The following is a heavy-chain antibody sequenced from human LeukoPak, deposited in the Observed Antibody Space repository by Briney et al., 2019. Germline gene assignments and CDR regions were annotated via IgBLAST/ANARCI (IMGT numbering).Heavy chain of an antibody. CDR3: ATHRTPGITMLREGLDF. CDR1: GFSFSSYA. J-gene: IGHJ4*02. CDR2: ISGSCGST. V-gene: IGHV3-23*01. Sequence: GGSLRLSCAASGFSFSSYAMSGVRQAPGKGLEWVSVISGSCGSTNYVDSVKGRFTISRHNSKNTLYPQMNRLRAEATAVYYCATHRTPGITMLREGLDFWGPGTLVTVSS. D-gene: IGHD3-10*01.